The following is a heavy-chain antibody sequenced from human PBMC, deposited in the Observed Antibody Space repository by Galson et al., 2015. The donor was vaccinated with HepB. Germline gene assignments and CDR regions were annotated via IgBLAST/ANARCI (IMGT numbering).Heavy chain of an antibody. V-gene: IGHV1-58*01. CDR1: GFTFTSSA. Sequence: SCAASGFTFTSSAVQWVRQARGQRLEWIGWIVVGSGNTNYAQKFQERVTITRDMSTSTAYMELSSLRSEDTAVYYCAADLSLGIAADYWGQGTLDTASS. D-gene: IGHD6-13*01. CDR3: AADLSLGIAADY. CDR2: IVVGSGNT. J-gene: IGHJ4*02.